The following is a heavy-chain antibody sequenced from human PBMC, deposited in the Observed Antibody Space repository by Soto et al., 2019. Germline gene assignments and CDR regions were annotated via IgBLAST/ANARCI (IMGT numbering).Heavy chain of an antibody. CDR2: INPDGNVG. Sequence: EVQLLGSGGGLVQPGGSLRLSCVGSGFTFSTYWMNWVRQAPGKGLEWVANINPDGNVGTYVDSVRGRFTTSRDNAKNSLDLQMNRPGAGETGVFFLAGWGGHDYNFRGQGIMVTVSS. V-gene: IGHV3-7*03. J-gene: IGHJ4*02. CDR1: GFTFSTYW. D-gene: IGHD4-4*01. CDR3: AGWGGHDYNF.